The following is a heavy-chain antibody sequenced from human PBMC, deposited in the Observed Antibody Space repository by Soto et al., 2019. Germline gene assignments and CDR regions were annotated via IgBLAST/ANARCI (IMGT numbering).Heavy chain of an antibody. CDR1: GGTFKKFA. CDR2: TLPFLGSS. J-gene: IGHJ6*02. CDR3: PRGGKFHSEDLWEASYSHGLDV. Sequence: QVPLVQSGPEVKKPGSSVKVSCEASGGTFKKFAISWVRQAPGQGLEWMGGTLPFLGSSKYPQKFQGRVTIAADESATTTYMELTGLTSEDTAVYYCPRGGKFHSEDLWEASYSHGLDVWGQGTTVTVSS. V-gene: IGHV1-69*01. D-gene: IGHD1-26*01.